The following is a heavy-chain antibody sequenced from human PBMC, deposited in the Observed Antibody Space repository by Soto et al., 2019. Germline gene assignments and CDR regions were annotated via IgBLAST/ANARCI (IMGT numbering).Heavy chain of an antibody. V-gene: IGHV4-61*01. CDR1: GGSVSSGSFY. D-gene: IGHD3-16*01. CDR2: IYYIGRT. CDR3: ANLMGAGGWFDP. Sequence: QVQLQESGPGLVKPSETLSLTCSVSGGSVSSGSFYWGWVRQPPGKGLELIGYIYYIGRTNYNPSLATRVTISVDTSKNQFSLRLSSMSAADTAVYYCANLMGAGGWFDPWGQGTLVIVSS. J-gene: IGHJ5*02.